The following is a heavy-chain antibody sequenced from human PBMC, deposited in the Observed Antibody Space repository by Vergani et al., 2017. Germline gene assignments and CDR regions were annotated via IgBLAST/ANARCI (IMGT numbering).Heavy chain of an antibody. CDR2: ISGSGGTI. J-gene: IGHJ3*02. D-gene: IGHD6-19*01. CDR3: ARGRTQWLVAAFDI. CDR1: GFTFSSYA. Sequence: EVQLLESGGGLVQPGGSLRLSCAASGFTFSSYAMSWVRQAPGKGLEWVSAISGSGGTIYYADSVKGRFTISRDNAKNSLYLQMNSLRAEDTAVYYCARGRTQWLVAAFDIWGQGTMVTVSS. V-gene: IGHV3-23*01.